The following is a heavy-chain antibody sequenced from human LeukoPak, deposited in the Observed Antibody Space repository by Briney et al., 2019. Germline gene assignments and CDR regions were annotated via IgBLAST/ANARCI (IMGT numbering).Heavy chain of an antibody. Sequence: PGGSLRLSCAASGFTFSSYAMHWVRQAPGKGLEWVAVISYDGSNKYYADSVKGRFTISRDNSKNTLYLQMNSLRAEDTAVYYCARFLEDSGLDYWGQGTLVTVSS. J-gene: IGHJ4*02. CDR2: ISYDGSNK. V-gene: IGHV3-30-3*01. CDR3: ARFLEDSGLDY. CDR1: GFTFSSYA. D-gene: IGHD2-15*01.